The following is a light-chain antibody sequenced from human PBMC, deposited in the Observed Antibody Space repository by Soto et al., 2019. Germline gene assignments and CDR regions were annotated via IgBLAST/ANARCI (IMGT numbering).Light chain of an antibody. V-gene: IGKV3-15*01. CDR2: AAS. J-gene: IGKJ1*01. CDR3: QQYNNWPPWT. CDR1: QSVSSN. Sequence: EIVMTQSPATLSVSPGERATLSCRASQSVSSNLASYQQKPGQAPRLLIYAASTRATGIPARFSGSGSGTEFTLTISSLQSEDFAGYYCQQYNNWPPWTLGQGTKVEIK.